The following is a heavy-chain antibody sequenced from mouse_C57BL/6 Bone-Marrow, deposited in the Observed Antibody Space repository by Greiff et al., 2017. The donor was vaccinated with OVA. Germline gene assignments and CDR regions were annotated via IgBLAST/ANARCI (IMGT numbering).Heavy chain of an antibody. CDR1: GFTFSSYA. CDR3: ARANWDRFDY. J-gene: IGHJ2*01. Sequence: DVKLVESGGGLVKPGGSLKLSCAASGFTFSSYAMSWVRQTPEKRLEWVATISDGGSYTYYPDNVKGRFTISRDNAKNNLYLQMSHLKSEDTAMYYCARANWDRFDYWGKGTTLTVSS. V-gene: IGHV5-4*03. CDR2: ISDGGSYT. D-gene: IGHD4-1*01.